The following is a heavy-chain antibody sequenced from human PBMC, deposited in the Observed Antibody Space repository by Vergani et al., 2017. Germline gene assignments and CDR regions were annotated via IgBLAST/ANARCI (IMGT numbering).Heavy chain of an antibody. CDR3: ARDGGGATPDYFLDI. J-gene: IGHJ3*02. D-gene: IGHD1-26*01. CDR1: GYTFTGYY. Sequence: QVQLVQSGAEVKKPGASVKVSCKASGYTFTGYYMHWVRQAPGQGLEWMGWINPNSGGTNYAQKVQGRVTMTRDTSISTAYMELSRLRSYDTAVYYCARDGGGATPDYFLDIWGQGTMVTVSS. V-gene: IGHV1-2*02. CDR2: INPNSGGT.